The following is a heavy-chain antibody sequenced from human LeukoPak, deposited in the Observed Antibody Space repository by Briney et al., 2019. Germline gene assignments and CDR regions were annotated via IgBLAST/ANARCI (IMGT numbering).Heavy chain of an antibody. CDR2: IIPIFGTA. V-gene: IGHV1-69*01. J-gene: IGHJ6*03. Sequence: ASVTLSCKASGCTFSSYAISWVRQAPGQGLEWVGAIIPIFGTANYAQKFQGRVTITADESTSTPYMELSRLRSEDKAGYHCARGPAVWFGESDYYYYYMDVWGKGTTVTISS. CDR1: GCTFSSYA. D-gene: IGHD3-10*01. CDR3: ARGPAVWFGESDYYYYYMDV.